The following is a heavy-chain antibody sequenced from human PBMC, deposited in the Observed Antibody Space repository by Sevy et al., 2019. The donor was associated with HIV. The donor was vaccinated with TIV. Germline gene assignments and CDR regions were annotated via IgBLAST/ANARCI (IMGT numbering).Heavy chain of an antibody. D-gene: IGHD3-3*01. CDR2: IKSKSDGGTT. J-gene: IGHJ1*01. V-gene: IGHV3-15*01. CDR3: TTDGDTIFGVVIIRLFFFQQ. CDR1: AFTFSNAW. Sequence: GGSLRLSCAASAFTFSNAWMSWVRQAPGKGLEWVGRIKSKSDGGTTDYAAPVIGRFTISRDDSKNMLYLQMNSLKTEDTAVYYCTTDGDTIFGVVIIRLFFFQQWGQGTLVTVSS.